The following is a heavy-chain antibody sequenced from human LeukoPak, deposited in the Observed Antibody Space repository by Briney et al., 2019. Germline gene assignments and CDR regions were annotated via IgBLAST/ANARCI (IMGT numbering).Heavy chain of an antibody. D-gene: IGHD6-19*01. Sequence: GASVKVSCKASGFTFTSSAVQWVRQARGQRLEWIGWIVVGGGNTNYAQKFQERVTITRDMSTSTAYMELSSLRSEDTAVYYCAAPGYSSGWYDYWGQGTLVTVSS. J-gene: IGHJ4*02. CDR1: GFTFTSSA. CDR2: IVVGGGNT. CDR3: AAPGYSSGWYDY. V-gene: IGHV1-58*01.